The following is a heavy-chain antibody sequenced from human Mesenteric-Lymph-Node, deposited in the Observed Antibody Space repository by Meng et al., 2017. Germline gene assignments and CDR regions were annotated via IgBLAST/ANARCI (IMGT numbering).Heavy chain of an antibody. J-gene: IGHJ4*02. CDR1: GDSITSGDYS. CDR3: ARNVPGTSAYYD. D-gene: IGHD3-22*01. V-gene: IGHV4-30-2*01. Sequence: QVQLQESRSELVRPSQTLSLTCAVSGDSITSGDYSWTWIRQPPGKGLEWIGYIYHGVNIYYTPSLKSRVTMSVDTSKNQFSLNLNSVTAVDTAVYYCARNVPGTSAYYDWGQGTLVTVSS. CDR2: IYHGVNI.